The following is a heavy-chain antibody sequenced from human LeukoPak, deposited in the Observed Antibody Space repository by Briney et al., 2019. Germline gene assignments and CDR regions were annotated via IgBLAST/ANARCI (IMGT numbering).Heavy chain of an antibody. CDR3: ARGRYSYGWNDS. Sequence: PSQTLSLTCTVSGGSLGTSAYYWNWIRQHPGTGLEWIGFISDSGSTLYNPSLKSRVTISSDTSKDQFSLKLTSVTAADMAVYYCARGRYSYGWNDSWGQGTLVIVSS. CDR1: GGSLGTSAYY. J-gene: IGHJ5*01. D-gene: IGHD3-16*02. CDR2: ISDSGST. V-gene: IGHV4-31*03.